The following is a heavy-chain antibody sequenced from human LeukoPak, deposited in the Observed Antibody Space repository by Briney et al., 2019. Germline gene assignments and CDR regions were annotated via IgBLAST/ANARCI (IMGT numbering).Heavy chain of an antibody. Sequence: SETLSLTCTVSGGSISSSSYYWGWIRQPPGKGLEWIGSIYYSGSTYYNPSLKSRVTISVDPSKNQFSLKLSSVTAADTAVYYCARFTPQGYGWGGYNRFDPWGQGTPVTVSS. CDR1: GGSISSSSYY. CDR2: IYYSGST. CDR3: ARFTPQGYGWGGYNRFDP. J-gene: IGHJ5*02. V-gene: IGHV4-39*07. D-gene: IGHD3-16*01.